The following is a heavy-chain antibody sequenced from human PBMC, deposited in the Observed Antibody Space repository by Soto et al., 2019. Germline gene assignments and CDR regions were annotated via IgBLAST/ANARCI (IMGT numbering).Heavy chain of an antibody. V-gene: IGHV4-39*01. CDR1: GGSISSSSYY. Sequence: PSETLSLTCTVSGGSISSSSYYWGWIRQPPGKGLEWIGSIYYSGSTYYNPSLKSRVTISVDTSKNQFSLKLSSVTAADTAVYYCARRRARDFWSGYYRSHSDFDYWGQGTLVTVSS. D-gene: IGHD3-3*01. CDR3: ARRRARDFWSGYYRSHSDFDY. CDR2: IYYSGST. J-gene: IGHJ4*02.